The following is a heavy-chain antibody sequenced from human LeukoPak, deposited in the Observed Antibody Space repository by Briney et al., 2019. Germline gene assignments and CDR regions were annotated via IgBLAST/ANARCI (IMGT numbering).Heavy chain of an antibody. V-gene: IGHV4-4*02. Sequence: PSETLSLTCAVSGGSISNRYWWSWVRQPPGKGLEWIGEIYHSGSTNYNPSLKSRVTISVDKSKNQFSLKLSSVTAADTAVYYCASVRVVVPAAKNAFDIWGQGTMVTVSS. J-gene: IGHJ3*02. CDR3: ASVRVVVPAAKNAFDI. D-gene: IGHD2-2*01. CDR2: IYHSGST. CDR1: GGSISNRYW.